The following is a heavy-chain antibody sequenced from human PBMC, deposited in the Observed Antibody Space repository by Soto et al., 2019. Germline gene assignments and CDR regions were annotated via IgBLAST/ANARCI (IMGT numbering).Heavy chain of an antibody. CDR1: GSSIRSGGYY. CDR3: ARRVTIVGVITNHFDD. Sequence: HLQLQESGPGLVRPSETLSLTCTVSGSSIRSGGYYWGWIRQPPGKGLEWIGSIHYSGNTYYNPSLKSRIAMSVDASKNQFSLRLSSVTAADTAVYYCARRVTIVGVITNHFDDWGQGTLVTVSS. V-gene: IGHV4-39*01. CDR2: IHYSGNT. J-gene: IGHJ4*02. D-gene: IGHD3-3*01.